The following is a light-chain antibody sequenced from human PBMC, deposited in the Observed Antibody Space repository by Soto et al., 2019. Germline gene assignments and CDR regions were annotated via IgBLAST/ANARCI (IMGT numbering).Light chain of an antibody. CDR1: QSVRSTY. V-gene: IGKV3-20*01. CDR3: QYYSSSLSIT. CDR2: GAS. J-gene: IGKJ5*01. Sequence: EIVLTQSPGILSLSPGERATLSCRASQSVRSTYLAWYQQKPGQAPRLLIHGASSRATGIPDRFSGSGSGTDFTLTISRLEPEDFAXYYCQYYSSSLSITFGQGTRLDIK.